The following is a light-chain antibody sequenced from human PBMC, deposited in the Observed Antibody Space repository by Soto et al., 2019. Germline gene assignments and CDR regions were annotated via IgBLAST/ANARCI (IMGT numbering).Light chain of an antibody. Sequence: EIVLTQSPATLSLSPGERATLSCRASQSVGNNLAWYQQKPGQAPGLLIYEASTRATGIPARFSGSGSGTDFTLTISSLETEDFAVYYCQQHANWPLTFGGGTQVEIK. J-gene: IGKJ4*01. CDR2: EAS. CDR1: QSVGNN. CDR3: QQHANWPLT. V-gene: IGKV3-11*01.